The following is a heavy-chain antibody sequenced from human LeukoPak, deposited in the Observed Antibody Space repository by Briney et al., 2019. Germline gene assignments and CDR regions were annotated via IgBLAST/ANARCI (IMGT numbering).Heavy chain of an antibody. D-gene: IGHD5-12*01. V-gene: IGHV3-30*18. CDR2: ISSDGSKK. J-gene: IGHJ3*02. Sequence: PGRSLTLSCAASGFTFSGYGMHWVRKAPGKGLEWVTFISSDGSKKYYAASVKGRFTVSRDNSKNTLYLQMNSLRVEDTAVYYCANEWMNDAFDIWGQGTMVTVSS. CDR3: ANEWMNDAFDI. CDR1: GFTFSGYG.